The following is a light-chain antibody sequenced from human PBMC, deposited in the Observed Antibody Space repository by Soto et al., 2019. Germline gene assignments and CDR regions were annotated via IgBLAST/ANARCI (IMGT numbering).Light chain of an antibody. Sequence: EIVMAQSPATLSVSPGERATLSCRASQNILSNLAWYQQKPGQAPRLLIYGASTRATGIPARFSGSGSGTEFTLTISSLQSEDFEIYYCQQYNNWPITCGQGTRLEIK. V-gene: IGKV3-15*01. CDR1: QNILSN. CDR2: GAS. J-gene: IGKJ5*01. CDR3: QQYNNWPIT.